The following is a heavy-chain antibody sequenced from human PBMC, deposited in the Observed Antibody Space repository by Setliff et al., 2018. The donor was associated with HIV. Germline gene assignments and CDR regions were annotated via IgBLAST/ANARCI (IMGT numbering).Heavy chain of an antibody. J-gene: IGHJ6*03. V-gene: IGHV4-59*01. D-gene: IGHD3-3*01. CDR1: GGSISSYY. CDR2: IYYSGST. Sequence: LTCTVSGGSISSYYWSWIRQPPGKGLEWIGYIYYSGSTNYNPSLKSRVTISVDTSKNQFSLKLSSVTAADTAVYYCARGLSIFGVATPGFYSFMDVWGKGATVTVSS. CDR3: ARGLSIFGVATPGFYSFMDV.